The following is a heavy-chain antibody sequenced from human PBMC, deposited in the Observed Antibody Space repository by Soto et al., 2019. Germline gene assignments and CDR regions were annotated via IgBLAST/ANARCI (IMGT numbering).Heavy chain of an antibody. Sequence: SETLSLTCTVSGGSVSSGSYYWSWIRQPPGKGLEWIGYIYYSGSTNYNPSLKSRVTISVDTSKNQFSLKLSSVTAADTAVYYCARYSSSSHLDYWGQGTLVTVS. V-gene: IGHV4-61*01. CDR1: GGSVSSGSYY. CDR2: IYYSGST. CDR3: ARYSSSSHLDY. J-gene: IGHJ4*02. D-gene: IGHD6-6*01.